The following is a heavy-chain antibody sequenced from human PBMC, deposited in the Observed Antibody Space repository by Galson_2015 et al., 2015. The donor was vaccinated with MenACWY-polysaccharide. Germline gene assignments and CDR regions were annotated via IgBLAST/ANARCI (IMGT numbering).Heavy chain of an antibody. V-gene: IGHV1-18*01. CDR2: ISTYNDNT. J-gene: IGHJ4*02. CDR3: ARDIQSSPQYFDY. D-gene: IGHD4-11*01. Sequence: SAKVSCKASGYTFNNYGISWVRQAPGQGLEWMGWISTYNDNTNYAQKVQGRVTITTDTSTSTAYMELRSLRSDDPAVYYCARDIQSSPQYFDYWGQGTLVAVSS. CDR1: GYTFNNYG.